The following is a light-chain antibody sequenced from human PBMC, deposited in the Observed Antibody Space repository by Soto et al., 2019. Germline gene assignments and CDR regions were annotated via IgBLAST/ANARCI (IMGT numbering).Light chain of an antibody. V-gene: IGKV3-11*01. J-gene: IGKJ4*01. CDR2: DAS. CDR1: QSIDTY. Sequence: EIVLTQSPATLSSSPGERATLSCRVSQSIDTYLAWYQQKPGQAPRLLIYDASDRATGIPARFSGSGSGTAFTLTISGLEPEDFALYYCQQRYNWPLTFGGGTKVDI. CDR3: QQRYNWPLT.